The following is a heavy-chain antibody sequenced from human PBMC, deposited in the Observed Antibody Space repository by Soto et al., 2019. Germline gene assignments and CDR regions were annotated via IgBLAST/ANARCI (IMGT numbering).Heavy chain of an antibody. CDR1: GGSISSGGYY. CDR3: AREGVYGSGLIDY. J-gene: IGHJ4*02. D-gene: IGHD3-10*01. CDR2: IYYNGST. V-gene: IGHV4-31*03. Sequence: QVQLQESGPGLVKPSQTLSLTCTVSGGSISSGGYYWSWIRQHPGKGLEWIGYIYYNGSTYYNPSLKSRVTISVDTSKNQFSLKLSSVTAADTAVYYCAREGVYGSGLIDYWGQGTLVTVSS.